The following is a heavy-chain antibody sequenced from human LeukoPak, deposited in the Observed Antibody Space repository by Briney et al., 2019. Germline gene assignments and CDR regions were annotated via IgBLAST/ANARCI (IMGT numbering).Heavy chain of an antibody. V-gene: IGHV4-59*01. CDR2: IHYSGST. J-gene: IGHJ4*02. CDR1: GGSISSYY. CDR3: AGYSGYDYYFDY. D-gene: IGHD5-12*01. Sequence: PSETLCLTCTVSGGSISSYYWSWIRQPPGKGLEWIGYIHYSGSTNYNPSLKSRVTISVDTSKNQFSLKLSSVTAADTAVYYCAGYSGYDYYFDYWGQGTLVTVSS.